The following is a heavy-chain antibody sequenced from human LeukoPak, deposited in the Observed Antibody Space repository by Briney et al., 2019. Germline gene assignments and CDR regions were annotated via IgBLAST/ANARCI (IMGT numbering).Heavy chain of an antibody. Sequence: SETLSLTCAVYGGSFSGYYWSWIRQPPGKGLEWIGEINHSGSTDYNSSLKSRVTISVDTSKNQFSLKLSSVTAADTAVYYCARDRSGDDDFWSGYYTNYFDPWGQGTLVTVSS. D-gene: IGHD3-3*01. V-gene: IGHV4-34*01. CDR1: GGSFSGYY. CDR2: INHSGST. CDR3: ARDRSGDDDFWSGYYTNYFDP. J-gene: IGHJ5*02.